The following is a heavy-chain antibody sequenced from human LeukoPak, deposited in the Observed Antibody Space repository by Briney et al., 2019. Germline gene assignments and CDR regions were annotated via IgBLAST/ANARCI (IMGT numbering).Heavy chain of an antibody. CDR1: GDSVSSNSAA. CDR3: ARVYCSGGSCYDLFDY. D-gene: IGHD2-15*01. J-gene: IGHJ4*02. Sequence: SQTLSLTCAISGDSVSSNSAAWNWIGQFPSRGLEWLGRTYYRSKWYNDYAVSVKSRITINPDTSKNQFSLQLNSVTPEDTAVYYCARVYCSGGSCYDLFDYWGQGTLVTVSS. CDR2: TYYRSKWYN. V-gene: IGHV6-1*01.